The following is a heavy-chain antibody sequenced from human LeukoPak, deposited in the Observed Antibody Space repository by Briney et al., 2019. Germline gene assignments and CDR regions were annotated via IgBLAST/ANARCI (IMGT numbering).Heavy chain of an antibody. V-gene: IGHV3-11*01. J-gene: IGHJ4*02. CDR3: ARSKAEWLPLDY. CDR2: ISSTGSTT. Sequence: PGGSLRLSCAASGFTFRDYYMSWARQAPGKGLEWIAYISSTGSTTYYADSVQGRFTISRDNAENSLYLQINSLRAEDTAVYYCARSKAEWLPLDYWGQGTLVTVSS. CDR1: GFTFRDYY. D-gene: IGHD6-19*01.